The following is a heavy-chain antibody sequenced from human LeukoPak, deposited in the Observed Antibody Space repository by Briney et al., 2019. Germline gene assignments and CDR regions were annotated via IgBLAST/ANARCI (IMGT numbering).Heavy chain of an antibody. CDR3: ARDRGYSGYDPYYFDY. CDR1: GFTFSSYS. J-gene: IGHJ4*02. CDR2: ISSSSSYI. Sequence: PGGSLRLSCAASGFTFSSYSMNWVRQAPGKGLEWVSSISSSSSYIYYADSVKGRFTISRDNAKNSLYLQMNSLRAEDTAVYYCARDRGYSGYDPYYFDYWGQGTLVTVSS. V-gene: IGHV3-21*01. D-gene: IGHD5-12*01.